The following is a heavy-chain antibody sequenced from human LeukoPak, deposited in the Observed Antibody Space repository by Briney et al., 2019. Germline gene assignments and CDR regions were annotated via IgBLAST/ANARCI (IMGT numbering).Heavy chain of an antibody. V-gene: IGHV3-30-3*01. CDR2: ISYDGSNK. CDR3: ARVPWELWGPGPFDC. Sequence: GGSLRLSCAASGFTFSSYAMHWVRQAPGKGLEWVAVISYDGSNKYYADSVKGRFTISRDNSKNTLYLQMNSLRAEDTAVYYCARVPWELWGPGPFDCWGQGTLVTVSS. J-gene: IGHJ4*02. CDR1: GFTFSSYA. D-gene: IGHD1-26*01.